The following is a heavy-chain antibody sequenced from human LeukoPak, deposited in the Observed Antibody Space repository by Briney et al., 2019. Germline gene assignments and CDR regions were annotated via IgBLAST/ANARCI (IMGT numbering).Heavy chain of an antibody. CDR3: AKDYTAMVRGPDY. D-gene: IGHD5-18*01. V-gene: IGHV3-7*03. J-gene: IGHJ4*02. CDR2: IQQDGSGK. Sequence: GGSLRLSCEASGFSFSSYWMIWVRQAPGKGLEWVGNIQQDGSGKEYVDAVKGRFTISRENAKNSLYLQMDSLRAEDTALYYCAKDYTAMVRGPDYWGQGTLVTVSS. CDR1: GFSFSSYW.